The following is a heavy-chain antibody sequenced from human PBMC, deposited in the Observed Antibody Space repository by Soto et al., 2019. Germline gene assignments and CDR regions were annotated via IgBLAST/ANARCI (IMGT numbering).Heavy chain of an antibody. J-gene: IGHJ2*01. CDR2: IYWDDDK. D-gene: IGHD6-19*01. Sequence: QITLKESGPTLVKPTQTLTLTCTFSGFSLSTTGVGVGWIRQPPGKALEWLSLIYWDDDKRYSPSLKSRLTITKDTSKNQVVLTMTNMDPVDTATYYCAHILFQWLVSIPHWYFDLWGRGTLVTVSS. CDR3: AHILFQWLVSIPHWYFDL. V-gene: IGHV2-5*02. CDR1: GFSLSTTGVG.